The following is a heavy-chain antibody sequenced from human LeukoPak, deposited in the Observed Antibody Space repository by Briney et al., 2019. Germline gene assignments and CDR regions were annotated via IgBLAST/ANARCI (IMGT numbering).Heavy chain of an antibody. D-gene: IGHD3-22*01. CDR1: GGSISSGDYY. Sequence: SETLSLTCTVSGGSISSGDYYWSWIRQPPGKGLEWIGYIYYSGSTYYNPSLKSRVTISVDTSKNQFSLKLSSVTAADTAVYYCATVLYYDSSGYERWGQGTLVTVSS. V-gene: IGHV4-30-4*01. J-gene: IGHJ4*02. CDR2: IYYSGST. CDR3: ATVLYYDSSGYER.